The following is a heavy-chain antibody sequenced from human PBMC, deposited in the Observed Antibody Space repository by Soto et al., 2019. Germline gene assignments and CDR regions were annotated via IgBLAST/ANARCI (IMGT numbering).Heavy chain of an antibody. D-gene: IGHD3-10*01. CDR3: AREVQVHTPAFVY. Sequence: QVQLVQSGAEMKKPGSSVKVSCQSSGGTFNTYAMNWVRQAPGQGPEWMGDISPMFGAANYAPKFQGRVTITADESTGTSYMQLSSXTSXXXXLYFCAREVQVHTPAFVYWGQGTLVTVSS. V-gene: IGHV1-69*19. J-gene: IGHJ4*02. CDR1: GGTFNTYA. CDR2: ISPMFGAA.